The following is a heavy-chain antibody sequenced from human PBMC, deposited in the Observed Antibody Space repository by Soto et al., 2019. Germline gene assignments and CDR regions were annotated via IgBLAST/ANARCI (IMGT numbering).Heavy chain of an antibody. CDR2: ISVSGTYT. V-gene: IGHV3-23*01. CDR3: AKTAGITMVRGVLDS. D-gene: IGHD3-10*01. CDR1: GFTFVSYA. J-gene: IGHJ4*02. Sequence: GGSLRVSCAASGFTFVSYAMTWVRQAPGKGLEWVSTISVSGTYTYYADSVEGRFTISRDNSKNTLYLQMNGLRAEDTAVYYCAKTAGITMVRGVLDSWGQGTLVTVSS.